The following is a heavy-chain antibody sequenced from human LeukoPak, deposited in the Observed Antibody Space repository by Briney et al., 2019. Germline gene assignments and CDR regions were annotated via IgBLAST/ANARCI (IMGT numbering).Heavy chain of an antibody. CDR3: ARALFVGAFYGMDV. V-gene: IGHV3-33*01. J-gene: IGHJ6*02. CDR2: MWSDGSNK. Sequence: AGGSLRLSCAASGFTFSNYGIHWVRQAPGKGLEWVAIMWSDGSNKYYADSVKGRFTISRDNSKNTLYLQMNSLRAEDTAVYYCARALFVGAFYGMDVWGQGTTVTVSS. D-gene: IGHD1-26*01. CDR1: GFTFSNYG.